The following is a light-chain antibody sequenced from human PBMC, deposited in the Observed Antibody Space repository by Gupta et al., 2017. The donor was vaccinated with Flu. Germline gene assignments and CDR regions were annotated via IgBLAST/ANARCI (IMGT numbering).Light chain of an antibody. J-gene: IGLJ3*02. Sequence: QSVLTQPPSVSEAPGTKVTISCSGSSSNIGNNYVSWYQQLPGPAPKLLIYDNNKRPSGIPARFSGSKSGTSATLTITGLQAGDEADYYYGTSDTSLNGGVFGGGTKLTVL. CDR3: GTSDTSLNGGV. V-gene: IGLV1-51*01. CDR1: SSNIGNNY. CDR2: DNN.